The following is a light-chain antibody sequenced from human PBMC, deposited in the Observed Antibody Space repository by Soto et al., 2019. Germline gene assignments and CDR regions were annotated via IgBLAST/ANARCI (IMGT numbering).Light chain of an antibody. CDR2: WAS. J-gene: IGKJ1*01. CDR3: QQYSNTPQS. V-gene: IGKV4-1*01. Sequence: DIVMTQSPDSLAVSLGERATINCKSSQSVLYSSNNKTYLAWYQQKPGQPPRLLIYWASTRESGVPDRFSGSGSGTDLTLTISSLQAEDVAVYYCQQYSNTPQSFGQGTKVEIK. CDR1: QSVLYSSNNKTY.